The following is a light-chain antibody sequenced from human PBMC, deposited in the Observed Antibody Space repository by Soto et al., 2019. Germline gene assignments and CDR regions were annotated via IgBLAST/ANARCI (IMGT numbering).Light chain of an antibody. J-gene: IGKJ1*01. V-gene: IGKV3-20*01. CDR1: QSVSSNH. CDR2: GGS. CDR3: QQFNVWHRP. Sequence: DIVLTQSPGTLSLSPGERATLSCRASQSVSSNHLAWYQQKPGQAPRLLIYGGSSRATGIPVRFSGSGSGTEFALTINSLQSEDFAVYFCQQFNVWHRPFGQGSNVDIK.